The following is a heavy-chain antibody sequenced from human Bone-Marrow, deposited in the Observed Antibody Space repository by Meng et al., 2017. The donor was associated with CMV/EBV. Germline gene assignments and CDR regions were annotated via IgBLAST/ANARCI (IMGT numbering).Heavy chain of an antibody. CDR2: IYYSGST. CDR1: GGSISSFY. D-gene: IGHD5-24*01. J-gene: IGHJ6*01. V-gene: IGHV4-59*01. CDR3: ARGDGYYYGMDV. Sequence: GSLRLSCTVSGGSISSFYWSWIRQPPGKGLDWIGYIYYSGSTNYNPSLKSRVTISVDTSKNQFSLKLSSVTAADTAVYYCARGDGYYYGMDVWGQGTTVTVYS.